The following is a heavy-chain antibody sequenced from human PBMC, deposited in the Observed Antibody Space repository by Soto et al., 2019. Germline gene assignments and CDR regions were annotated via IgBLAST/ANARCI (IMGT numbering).Heavy chain of an antibody. CDR3: ARDDYGSGSYYNWAIYAFDI. D-gene: IGHD3-10*01. V-gene: IGHV1-18*01. J-gene: IGHJ3*02. CDR2: ISAYNGNT. Sequence: QVQLVQSGAEVKKPGASVKVSCKASGYTFTSYGISWVRQAPGQGLEWMGWISAYNGNTNYAQKLQGRVTMTTDTSTSTAYMELRSLRSDDTAVYYCARDDYGSGSYYNWAIYAFDIWGQGTMVTVSS. CDR1: GYTFTSYG.